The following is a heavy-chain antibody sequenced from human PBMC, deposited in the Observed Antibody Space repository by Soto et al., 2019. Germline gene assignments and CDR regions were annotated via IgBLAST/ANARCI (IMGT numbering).Heavy chain of an antibody. CDR1: GFSLSTSGVG. J-gene: IGHJ5*02. CDR2: IYWDDDK. D-gene: IGHD2-15*01. Sequence: QITLKESGPTLVKPTQTLTLTCTFSGFSLSTSGVGVGWIRQPPGKALEWLALIYWDDDKRYSPSLKSRLTITKDXXKXQXXLTMTNMDPVDTATYYCAHRPYCSGGSCYSGWFDPWGQGTLVTVSS. CDR3: AHRPYCSGGSCYSGWFDP. V-gene: IGHV2-5*02.